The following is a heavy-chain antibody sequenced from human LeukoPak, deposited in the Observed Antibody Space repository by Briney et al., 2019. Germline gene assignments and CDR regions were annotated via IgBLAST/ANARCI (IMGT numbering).Heavy chain of an antibody. CDR1: GFTFSSYW. V-gene: IGHV3-7*03. Sequence: GGSLRLSCAASGFTFSSYWMSWVRQAPGKGLEWVANIKQDGSEKYYVDSVKGRFTISRDNAKNSLYLQMNSLRAEDTAVYYCASLGEQWLVQYLNYWGQGTLVTVSS. D-gene: IGHD6-19*01. CDR2: IKQDGSEK. J-gene: IGHJ4*02. CDR3: ASLGEQWLVQYLNY.